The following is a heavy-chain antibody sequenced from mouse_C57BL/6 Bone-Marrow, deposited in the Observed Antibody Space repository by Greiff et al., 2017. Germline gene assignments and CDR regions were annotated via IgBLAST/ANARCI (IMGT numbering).Heavy chain of an antibody. D-gene: IGHD2-4*01. Sequence: VQLQQSGPVLVKPGPSVKISCKASGFTFTDYYMHWVKQSHGKSLEWIGLVYPYNGGTSYNQKFKGKATLTVDTSSSTAYMELNSLTSADSAIYYCAINPSYDYDSDYFDYWGQGTTLTVSS. CDR1: GFTFTDYY. CDR3: AINPSYDYDSDYFDY. CDR2: VYPYNGGT. V-gene: IGHV1-36*01. J-gene: IGHJ2*01.